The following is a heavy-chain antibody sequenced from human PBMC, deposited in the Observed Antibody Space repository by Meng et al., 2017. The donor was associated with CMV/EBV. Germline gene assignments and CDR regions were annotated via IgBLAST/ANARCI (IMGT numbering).Heavy chain of an antibody. CDR3: ARVRTASLHFDL. J-gene: IGHJ2*01. D-gene: IGHD3-10*01. Sequence: SWAASGFTFDDDGMSWGRQEPGKGLEWVSGINWNGGSTGYADSVKDRFTISRDNAKNSLYLQMNSLRAEDTALYYCARVRTASLHFDLWGRGTLVTVSS. CDR1: GFTFDDDG. CDR2: INWNGGST. V-gene: IGHV3-20*04.